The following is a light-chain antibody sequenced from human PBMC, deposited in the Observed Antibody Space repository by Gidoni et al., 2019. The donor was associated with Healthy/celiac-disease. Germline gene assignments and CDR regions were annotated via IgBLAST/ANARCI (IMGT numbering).Light chain of an antibody. V-gene: IGKV3-20*01. CDR2: GAS. Sequence: ESVLTQSPGTLSLSTGERATLSGRASQSVSSSYLAWYQQKPGQAPRLLIYGASSRATGIPDRFRGSGSGPAFTLTISRLEPADFAVYYCQQYGSSPQTFGQGTQVEIQ. CDR3: QQYGSSPQT. CDR1: QSVSSSY. J-gene: IGKJ1*01.